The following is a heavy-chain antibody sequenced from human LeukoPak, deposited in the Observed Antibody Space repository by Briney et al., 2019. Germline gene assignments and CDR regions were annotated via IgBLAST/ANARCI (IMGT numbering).Heavy chain of an antibody. Sequence: SETLSLTCTVSGGSVSSGSYSWSWIRQPPGKGLEWIGYIYYSGSTNYNPSLKSRVTISVDTSKNQFSLKLSSVTAADTAVYYCASSEWIQLWSPPYFDYWGQGTLVTVSS. CDR1: GGSVSSGSYS. CDR3: ASSEWIQLWSPPYFDY. D-gene: IGHD5-18*01. CDR2: IYYSGST. V-gene: IGHV4-61*01. J-gene: IGHJ4*02.